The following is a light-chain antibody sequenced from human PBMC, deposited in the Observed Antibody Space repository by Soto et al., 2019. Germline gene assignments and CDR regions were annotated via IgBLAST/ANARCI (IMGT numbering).Light chain of an antibody. J-gene: IGKJ2*01. CDR2: DAS. CDR1: QSVSSY. V-gene: IGKV3-11*01. CDR3: QQRSNWPRT. Sequence: EIVLTQSPATLSLSPGERATLSCRASQSVSSYLAWYQQKPGQAPALLIYDASNRATGIPARFSGSGSGTDVTLTISSLEPEDFAVYYCQQRSNWPRTFGQGTKLEIK.